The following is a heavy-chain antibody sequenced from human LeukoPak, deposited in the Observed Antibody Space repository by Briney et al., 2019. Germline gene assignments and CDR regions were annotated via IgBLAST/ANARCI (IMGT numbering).Heavy chain of an antibody. D-gene: IGHD2-15*01. CDR1: GGSIRSHY. CDR2: ISNSGST. J-gene: IGHJ6*03. Sequence: SETLSLTCTVSGGSIRSHYWTWIRKSPVKGLKGIGDISNSGSTSYNPSLKSRVTISIDTSKNQFSLKLSSVTAADTAVYYCGRDALVGYFSYYYMDVWGKGTTVTVSS. V-gene: IGHV4-59*11. CDR3: GRDALVGYFSYYYMDV.